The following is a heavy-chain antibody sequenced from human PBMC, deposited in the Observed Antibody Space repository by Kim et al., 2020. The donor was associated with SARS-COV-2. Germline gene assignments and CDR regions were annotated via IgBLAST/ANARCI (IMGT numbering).Heavy chain of an antibody. CDR1: GFTFTDHW. CDR3: ARDNDWALHY. D-gene: IGHD3-9*01. Sequence: GESLRLSCQASGFTFTDHWMNWVRQAPGKGLEWVANMDRDGSAKHYVGSVTGRFTISRDNSKNTLYLQLNSLRVEDTAVYYCARDNDWALHYWGQGTLVTVSS. J-gene: IGHJ4*02. V-gene: IGHV3-7*01. CDR2: MDRDGSAK.